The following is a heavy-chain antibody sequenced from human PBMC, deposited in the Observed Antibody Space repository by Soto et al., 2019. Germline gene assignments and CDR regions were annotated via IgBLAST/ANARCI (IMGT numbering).Heavy chain of an antibody. CDR3: ARVDYDYVWGSYYFDY. CDR2: IYYSGSN. V-gene: IGHV4-59*01. CDR1: GGSISSYY. D-gene: IGHD3-16*01. Sequence: PSETLSLTCTVSGGSISSYYWSWIRQPPGKGLEWIGDIYYSGSNNYNPSLKSRVTISVDTSKNQFSLKLSSVTAADTAVYYCARVDYDYVWGSYYFDYWGQGTLVTVSS. J-gene: IGHJ4*02.